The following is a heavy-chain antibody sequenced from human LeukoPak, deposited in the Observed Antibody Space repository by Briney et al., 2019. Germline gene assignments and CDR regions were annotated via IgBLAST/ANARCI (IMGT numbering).Heavy chain of an antibody. Sequence: HAGGSLRLSCAASGFTFSSYGMHWVRQAPGKGLEWVAFIRYDGSNKYYADSVKGRFTISRDNSKNTLYLQMNSLRAEDTAVYYCAKDLRDGYNWDAFDIWGQGTVVTVSS. CDR1: GFTFSSYG. CDR2: IRYDGSNK. CDR3: AKDLRDGYNWDAFDI. J-gene: IGHJ3*02. V-gene: IGHV3-30*02. D-gene: IGHD5-24*01.